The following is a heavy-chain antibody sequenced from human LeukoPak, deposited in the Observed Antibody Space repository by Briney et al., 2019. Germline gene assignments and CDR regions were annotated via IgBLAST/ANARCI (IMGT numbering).Heavy chain of an antibody. CDR1: GVTLSGYG. CDR3: ARAPSPYFTYYMEV. CDR2: IRSDGNNR. D-gene: IGHD2/OR15-2a*01. Sequence: PGGALRLSCAPSGVTLSGYGINWVRQAPGEGLEWISYIRSDGNNRYYAGSVKGRFTISRDNATISLYLQMHSLTAADTAVYSCARAPSPYFTYYMEVWGKGTTVTVSS. V-gene: IGHV3-48*04. J-gene: IGHJ6*03.